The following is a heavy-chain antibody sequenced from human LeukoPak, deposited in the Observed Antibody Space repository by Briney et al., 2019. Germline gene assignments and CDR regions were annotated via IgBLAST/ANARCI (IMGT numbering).Heavy chain of an antibody. CDR3: AKGLTYSGSYSHEPIFDY. J-gene: IGHJ4*02. CDR1: GLTFSNFG. Sequence: GGSLRLSCVASGLTFSNFGMSWVRQAPGKGLEWVSAISGSGDSTYYADSVKGRFTISRDNSKNTLYLQMNSLRAEDTAVYYCAKGLTYSGSYSHEPIFDYWGQGTLVTVSS. CDR2: ISGSGDST. D-gene: IGHD1-26*01. V-gene: IGHV3-23*01.